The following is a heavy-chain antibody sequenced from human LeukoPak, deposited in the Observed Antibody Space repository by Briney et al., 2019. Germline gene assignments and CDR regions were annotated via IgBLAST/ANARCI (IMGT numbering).Heavy chain of an antibody. Sequence: ASETLSLTCTVSGGSISSYYWSWIRQPPGKGLEWIGYIYYSGSTYYNPSLKSRVTISVDTSKNQFSLKLSSVTAADTAVYYCARTYYYGSGSFDYWGQGTLVAVSS. D-gene: IGHD3-10*01. CDR2: IYYSGST. J-gene: IGHJ4*02. CDR1: GGSISSYY. CDR3: ARTYYYGSGSFDY. V-gene: IGHV4-59*08.